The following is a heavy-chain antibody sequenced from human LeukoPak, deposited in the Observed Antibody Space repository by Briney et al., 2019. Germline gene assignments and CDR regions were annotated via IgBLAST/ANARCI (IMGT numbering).Heavy chain of an antibody. V-gene: IGHV3-23*01. CDR3: AKVPSSWDYYYYYMDV. CDR1: GFTFSSYA. D-gene: IGHD6-13*01. J-gene: IGHJ6*03. CDR2: ISGSGGST. Sequence: GGSLRLSCAASGFTFSSYAMRWVRQAPGKGLEWVSAISGSGGSTYYADSVKGRFTISRDNSKNTLYLQMHSLRAEDTAVYYCAKVPSSWDYYYYYMDVWGKGTTVTVSS.